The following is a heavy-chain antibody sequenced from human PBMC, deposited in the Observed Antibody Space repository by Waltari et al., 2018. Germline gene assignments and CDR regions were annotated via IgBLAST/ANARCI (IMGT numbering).Heavy chain of an antibody. D-gene: IGHD6-19*01. CDR3: ARGKEQWLVLDY. Sequence: VQLLESGGGLVQPGGSLRLSWAASGFTFSSYSLRWVRQAPGKGLEWIGEINHSGSTNYNPSLKSRVTISVDTSKNQFSLKLSSVTAADTAVYYCARGKEQWLVLDYWGQGTLVTVSS. CDR1: GFTFSSYS. CDR2: INHSGST. V-gene: IGHV4-34*01. J-gene: IGHJ4*02.